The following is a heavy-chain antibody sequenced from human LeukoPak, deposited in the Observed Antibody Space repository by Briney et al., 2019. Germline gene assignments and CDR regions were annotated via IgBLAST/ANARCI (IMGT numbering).Heavy chain of an antibody. J-gene: IGHJ4*02. V-gene: IGHV3-9*01. CDR1: GFTFDDYA. D-gene: IGHD2-15*01. CDR2: ISWNSGSI. Sequence: GRSLRLSCAASGFTFDDYAMHWVRQAPGKGLEWVSGISWNSGSIGYADSVKGRFTISRDNAKNSLYLQMNSLRAEDTAVYYCARGGVQVVVAAHDYWGQGTLVTVSS. CDR3: ARGGVQVVVAAHDY.